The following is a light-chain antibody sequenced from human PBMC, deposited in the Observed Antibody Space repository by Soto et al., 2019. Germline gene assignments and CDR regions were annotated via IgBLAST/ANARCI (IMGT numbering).Light chain of an antibody. Sequence: QSALTQPPSASGSPGQSVTISCTGTSSDVGGYNYVSWYQQHPGKAPKLMIYEVSKRPSGVPDRFSGSKSGNTASLTVSGLQAVDEADYYCSSYGGSNNYVFGTGTKVTVL. V-gene: IGLV2-8*01. CDR2: EVS. CDR3: SSYGGSNNYV. J-gene: IGLJ1*01. CDR1: SSDVGGYNY.